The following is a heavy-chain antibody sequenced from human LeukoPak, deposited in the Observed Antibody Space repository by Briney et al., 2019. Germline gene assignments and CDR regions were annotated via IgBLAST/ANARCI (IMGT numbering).Heavy chain of an antibody. D-gene: IGHD4-17*01. Sequence: SETLSLTCTVSGDSISSASYYWSWIRQPAGKELQWIGRTYTSGPTNYNPSLKSRVTISVDTSKNQFTLNLSSVTAADTAVYYCARLSGTTGPWGQGTLVTVSS. J-gene: IGHJ5*02. V-gene: IGHV4-61*02. CDR3: ARLSGTTGP. CDR2: TYTSGPT. CDR1: GDSISSASYY.